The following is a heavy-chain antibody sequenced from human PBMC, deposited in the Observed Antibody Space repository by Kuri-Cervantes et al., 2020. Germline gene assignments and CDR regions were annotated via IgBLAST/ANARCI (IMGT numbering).Heavy chain of an antibody. CDR1: GFTFSSYA. CDR2: ISGSGGST. V-gene: IGHV3-23*01. J-gene: IGHJ6*02. Sequence: GESLKISCAASGFTFSSYAMSWVRQAPGKGLEWVSAISGSGGSTTYADSVKGRFTISRDNAKNTLYLQMNSLRAEDTAVYYCARENGYYGMDVWGQGTTVTVSS. D-gene: IGHD3-16*01. CDR3: ARENGYYGMDV.